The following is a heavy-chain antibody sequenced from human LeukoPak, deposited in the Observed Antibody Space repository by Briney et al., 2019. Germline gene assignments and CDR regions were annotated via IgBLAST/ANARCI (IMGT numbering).Heavy chain of an antibody. V-gene: IGHV4-61*08. J-gene: IGHJ3*01. CDR2: IYYSGST. CDR3: ARHDGSSWYYAFDV. CDR1: GGSISSGGYY. Sequence: MTSETLSLTCTVSGGSISSGGYYWSWIRQPPGKGLEWIGYIYYSGSTNYSPSLKSRVTISLDTSKNQFSLKLSSVTAADTAVYYCARHDGSSWYYAFDVWGQGTMVTVSS. D-gene: IGHD6-13*01.